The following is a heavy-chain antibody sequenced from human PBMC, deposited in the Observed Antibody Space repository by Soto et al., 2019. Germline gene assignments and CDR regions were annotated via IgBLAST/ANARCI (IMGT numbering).Heavy chain of an antibody. V-gene: IGHV4-34*01. CDR2: INHSGST. Sequence: SETLSLTCAVYGGSFSGYYWSWIRQPPGKGLEWIGEINHSGSTNYNPSLKSRVTISVDTSKNQSSLKLSSVTAADTAVYYCARGGGYCSGGSCYRWFDPWGQGTLVTVSS. CDR3: ARGGGYCSGGSCYRWFDP. D-gene: IGHD2-15*01. CDR1: GGSFSGYY. J-gene: IGHJ5*02.